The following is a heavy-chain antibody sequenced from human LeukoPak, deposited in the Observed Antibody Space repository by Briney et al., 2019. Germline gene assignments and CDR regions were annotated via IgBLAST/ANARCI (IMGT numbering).Heavy chain of an antibody. Sequence: SETLSLTCTVSGGSISSYYWSWIRQPAGKGLEWIGYVHFSGSTNYNPPLNSRATISLDTSKNQFSLKLSSVTAADTAVYYCARVRNLDYGDYPFDYWGQGTLVTVSS. V-gene: IGHV4-59*01. D-gene: IGHD4-17*01. CDR3: ARVRNLDYGDYPFDY. CDR1: GGSISSYY. CDR2: VHFSGST. J-gene: IGHJ4*02.